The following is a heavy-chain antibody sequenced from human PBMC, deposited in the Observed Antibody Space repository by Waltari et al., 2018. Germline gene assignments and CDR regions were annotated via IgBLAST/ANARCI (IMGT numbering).Heavy chain of an antibody. CDR1: GSTFDDFA. D-gene: IGHD3-9*01. CDR2: ITWDARST. V-gene: IGHV3-43D*04. J-gene: IGHJ6*02. Sequence: EVQLEESGGGVVQPGGSLRLSCAASGSTFDDFALPWVRQAPGKGLEWVSLITWDARSTYYADSVKGRFAISRDNGKDFLYLQMNSLRPDDTALYYCVKEAAGYDSLIANGLDVWGQGTTVTVSS. CDR3: VKEAAGYDSLIANGLDV.